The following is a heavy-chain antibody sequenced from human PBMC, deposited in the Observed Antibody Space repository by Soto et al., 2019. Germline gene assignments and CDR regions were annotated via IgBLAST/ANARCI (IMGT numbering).Heavy chain of an antibody. J-gene: IGHJ6*02. D-gene: IGHD3-3*01. CDR1: GFTFSSFG. CDR3: ARDASYYSLWRGYYPSRNGMDV. CDR2: IWYDGSKK. V-gene: IGHV3-33*01. Sequence: QVQVVESGGGVVQPGRSLRLSCAASGFTFSSFGMHWVRQAPGKGLEWVSLIWYDGSKKSYGDSVKGRFTISRDNSRNTVYLQMNSLRADDTAGDYCARDASYYSLWRGYYPSRNGMDVWGQGTTVTVSS.